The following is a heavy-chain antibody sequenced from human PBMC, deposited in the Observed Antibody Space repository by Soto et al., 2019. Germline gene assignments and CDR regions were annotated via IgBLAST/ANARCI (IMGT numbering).Heavy chain of an antibody. CDR1: GYTFIDYF. Sequence: GASVKVACKASGYTFIDYFIHWVLQAPGQGLEWMGCINPSSDATDYSQKFRGRVTMARDTSIGTASMELSRLRSDDNAVYYWVRGLRGRDLDYWGQGTPVTVSS. CDR3: VRGLRGRDLDY. J-gene: IGHJ4*02. D-gene: IGHD3-16*01. V-gene: IGHV1-2*02. CDR2: INPSSDAT.